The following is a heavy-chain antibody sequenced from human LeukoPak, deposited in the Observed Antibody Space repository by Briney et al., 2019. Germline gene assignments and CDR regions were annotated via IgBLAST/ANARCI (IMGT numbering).Heavy chain of an antibody. CDR1: GGSISSGGYY. D-gene: IGHD3-22*01. V-gene: IGHV4-31*03. CDR2: IYYSGST. CDR3: ATNRDSSGYYVDY. J-gene: IGHJ4*02. Sequence: SQTLSLTCTVSGGSISSGGYYWSWIRQHPGKGLEWIGYIYYSGSTYYNPSLKSRVTISVDTSKNQFPLKLSSVTAADTAVYYCATNRDSSGYYVDYWGQGTLVTVSS.